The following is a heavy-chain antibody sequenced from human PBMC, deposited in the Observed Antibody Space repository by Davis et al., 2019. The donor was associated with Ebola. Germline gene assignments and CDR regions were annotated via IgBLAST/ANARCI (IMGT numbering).Heavy chain of an antibody. CDR2: IYYSGST. D-gene: IGHD1-26*01. Sequence: SWIRQPPGKGLEWIGYIYYSGSTYYNPSLKSRVTISVDTSKNQFSLKLSSVTAADTAVYYCARRGGSYIYHYYMDVWGEGTTVTVSS. V-gene: IGHV4-30-4*01. J-gene: IGHJ6*03. CDR3: ARRGGSYIYHYYMDV.